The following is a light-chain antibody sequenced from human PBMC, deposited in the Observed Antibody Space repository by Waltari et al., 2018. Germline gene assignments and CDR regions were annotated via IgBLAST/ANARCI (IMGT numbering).Light chain of an antibody. J-gene: IGLJ3*02. CDR3: ALYMGSGIWV. V-gene: IGLV8-61*01. CDR2: KAN. CDR1: SGSLSTTSY. Sequence: QTVVTQEPSLSVSPGGTVTLTCALSSGSLSTTSYATWYQQTPGQAPRTLVYKANARSAGVPDRFSGSILGNTAAPTITGAQADDESDYYCALYMGSGIWVFGGGTRLTVL.